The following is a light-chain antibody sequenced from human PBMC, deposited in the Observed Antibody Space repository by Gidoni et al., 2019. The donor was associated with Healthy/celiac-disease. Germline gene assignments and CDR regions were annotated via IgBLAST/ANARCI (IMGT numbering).Light chain of an antibody. Sequence: DIQMTQSPYTLSASVGDRVTITCRASQSISSWLAWYQQKPGKATKLLIYDASSLESGVPSRFSGSGSGTEFTLTISSLQPDDFATYYCQQYNSYWENTFXXXTKLEIK. J-gene: IGKJ2*01. V-gene: IGKV1-5*01. CDR2: DAS. CDR1: QSISSW. CDR3: QQYNSYWENT.